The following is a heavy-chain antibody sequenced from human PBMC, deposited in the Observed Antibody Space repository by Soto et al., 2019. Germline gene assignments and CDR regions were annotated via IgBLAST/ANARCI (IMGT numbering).Heavy chain of an antibody. CDR3: ARTPGYSSPRHDPAWFDY. J-gene: IGHJ4*02. Sequence: ASVKVSCKASGYTFTSYGISWVRQAPGQGLEWMGWISAYNGNTNYAQKLQGRVTMTTDTSTSTAYMELRSLRSDDTAVYYWARTPGYSSPRHDPAWFDYWGQGTLVTVSS. V-gene: IGHV1-18*01. CDR1: GYTFTSYG. D-gene: IGHD6-19*01. CDR2: ISAYNGNT.